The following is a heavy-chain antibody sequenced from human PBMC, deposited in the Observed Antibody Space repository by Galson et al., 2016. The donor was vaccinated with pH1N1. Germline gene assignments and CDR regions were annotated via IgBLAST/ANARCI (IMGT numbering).Heavy chain of an antibody. V-gene: IGHV3-23*01. Sequence: SLRLSCAASGFTFSSYVMNWVRHPPGKGLEWVSAIIGSGGSTYYADPVKGRFTISRDNSRNTRFLQMNSLRAEDTSVHYCARIRIDKGWYDDLWGQGTLVTGSS. CDR1: GFTFSSYV. D-gene: IGHD6-19*01. J-gene: IGHJ5*02. CDR2: IIGSGGST. CDR3: ARIRIDKGWYDDL.